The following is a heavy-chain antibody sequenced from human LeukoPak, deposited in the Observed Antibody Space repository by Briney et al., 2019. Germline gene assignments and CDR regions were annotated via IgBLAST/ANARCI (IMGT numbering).Heavy chain of an antibody. V-gene: IGHV1-69*13. J-gene: IGHJ5*02. CDR3: ARESPTDFWSGYYNGNWFDP. Sequence: SVKVSCKASGGTFSSYAISWVRQAPGQGLEWMGGIIPIFGTANYAQKFQGRVTITADESTSTAYMELSSLRSEDTAVYYCARESPTDFWSGYYNGNWFDPWGQGTLVTVSS. D-gene: IGHD3-3*01. CDR2: IIPIFGTA. CDR1: GGTFSSYA.